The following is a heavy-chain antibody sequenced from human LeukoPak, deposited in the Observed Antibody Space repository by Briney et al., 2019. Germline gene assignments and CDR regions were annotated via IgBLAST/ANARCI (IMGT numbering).Heavy chain of an antibody. CDR2: INPNSGGT. J-gene: IGHJ3*02. D-gene: IGHD1-20*01. CDR3: ARGGITGTTRGPTRLNDAFDI. CDR1: GYTFTGYY. Sequence: ASVKVSCKASGYTFTGYYMHWVRQAPGQGLEWMGWINPNSGGTNYAQKFQGWVTMTRDTSISTAYMELSRLRSDDTAAYYCARGGITGTTRGPTRLNDAFDIWGQGTMVTVSS. V-gene: IGHV1-2*04.